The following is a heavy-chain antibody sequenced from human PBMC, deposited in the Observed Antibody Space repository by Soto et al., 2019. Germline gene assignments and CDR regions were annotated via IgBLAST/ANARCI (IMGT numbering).Heavy chain of an antibody. V-gene: IGHV3-30-3*01. Sequence: ESGGGVVQPGRSLRLSCAASGFTFSSYAMHWVRQAPGKGLEWVAVISYDGSNKYYADSVKGRFTISRDNSKNTLYLQMNSLRAEDTAVYYCARDVYGGNVDAFDIWGQGTMVTVSS. CDR2: ISYDGSNK. CDR3: ARDVYGGNVDAFDI. D-gene: IGHD2-15*01. CDR1: GFTFSSYA. J-gene: IGHJ3*02.